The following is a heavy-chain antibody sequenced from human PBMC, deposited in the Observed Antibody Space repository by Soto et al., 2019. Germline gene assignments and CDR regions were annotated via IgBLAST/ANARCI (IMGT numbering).Heavy chain of an antibody. CDR1: GGSTSSDNY. V-gene: IGHV4-30-4*01. CDR3: AREGGESSDGLYFFDS. J-gene: IGHJ4*02. CDR2: IYYSGNT. Sequence: QVQLQESGPGLVKPSQTLSLTCTVSGGSTSSDNYWSWIRQPPGKGLEWIGHIYYSGNTDYNPSLKSRLAISIYTSKNQFSLKLSSVTAADTAVYFCAREGGESSDGLYFFDSWCQGSLVTVSS. D-gene: IGHD3-16*01.